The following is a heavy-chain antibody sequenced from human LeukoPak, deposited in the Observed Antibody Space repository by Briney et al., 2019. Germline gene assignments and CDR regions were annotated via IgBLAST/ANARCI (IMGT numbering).Heavy chain of an antibody. Sequence: SETLSLTCTVSGGSISSGSYYWRWLRQPPGKGLEWIGRIYTSGSTNYNPSLKSRVTISVDTSKNQFSLKLSSVTAADTAVYYCARSDCSSTSCYWSGYWYFDLWGRGTLVTVSS. J-gene: IGHJ2*01. CDR2: IYTSGST. D-gene: IGHD2-2*01. CDR3: ARSDCSSTSCYWSGYWYFDL. V-gene: IGHV4-61*02. CDR1: GGSISSGSYY.